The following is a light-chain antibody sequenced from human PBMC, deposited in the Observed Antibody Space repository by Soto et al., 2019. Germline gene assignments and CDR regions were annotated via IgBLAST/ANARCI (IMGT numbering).Light chain of an antibody. CDR3: QQRNSYPIT. Sequence: AIRMTQSPSSFSASTGDRFTITCRASQGISSYLAWYQQKPGKAPKLLIYAAYTLQSGVTSRFSGSGSGTDFTLTISCLQSEDFATYYCQQRNSYPITVGQVTRLEIK. J-gene: IGKJ5*01. CDR2: AAY. V-gene: IGKV1-8*01. CDR1: QGISSY.